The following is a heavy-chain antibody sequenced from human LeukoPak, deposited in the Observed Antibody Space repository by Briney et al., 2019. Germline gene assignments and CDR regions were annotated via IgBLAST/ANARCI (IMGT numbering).Heavy chain of an antibody. CDR2: ISSSSSYI. Sequence: PGGFLRLSCAASGFTFSSYSMNWVRQAPGKGLEWVSSISSSSSYIYYADSVKGRLTISRDNAKNSLYLQMNSLRAEDTAVYYCAKGPYSSGWYYFDYWGQGTLVTVSS. J-gene: IGHJ4*02. V-gene: IGHV3-21*04. CDR1: GFTFSSYS. CDR3: AKGPYSSGWYYFDY. D-gene: IGHD6-13*01.